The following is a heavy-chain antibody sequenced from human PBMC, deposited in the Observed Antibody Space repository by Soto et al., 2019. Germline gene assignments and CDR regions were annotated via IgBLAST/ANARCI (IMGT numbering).Heavy chain of an antibody. Sequence: EVQLLESGGGLVQPGGSLRLSCAASGFTLSSYAMSWVRQAPVKGLEWVSSITGSGAGTYYADSVKGRFTISRDNSKNTLYLQMNRLRAEDTAVYYCAKYTSAWDFDYWGQGTLVTVSS. V-gene: IGHV3-23*01. J-gene: IGHJ4*02. CDR3: AKYTSAWDFDY. D-gene: IGHD6-19*01. CDR1: GFTLSSYA. CDR2: ITGSGAGT.